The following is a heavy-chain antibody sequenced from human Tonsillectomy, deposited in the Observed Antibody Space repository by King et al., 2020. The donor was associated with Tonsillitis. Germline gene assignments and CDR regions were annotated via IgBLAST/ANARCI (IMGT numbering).Heavy chain of an antibody. D-gene: IGHD3-10*01. V-gene: IGHV4-39*01. CDR2: IFYSGSA. CDR1: GGSISSDRYY. J-gene: IGHJ4*02. CDR3: ARSRGKGYFDY. Sequence: LQLQESGPGLVKPSETLSLTCTVSGGSISSDRYYWGWIRQAPGKGLEWIGYIFYSGSAHYNPSLKSRVTISVDTSRNQFSLKVTSVTAADTAVYYCARSRGKGYFDYWDQGTLVTVSS.